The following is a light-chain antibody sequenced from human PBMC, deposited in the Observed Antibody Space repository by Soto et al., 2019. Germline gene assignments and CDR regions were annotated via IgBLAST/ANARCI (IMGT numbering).Light chain of an antibody. CDR2: DAS. V-gene: IGKV3-11*01. J-gene: IGKJ4*01. CDR3: QQRSYWLT. CDR1: QSVSSY. Sequence: IVLTQTPATLSLSPGERATLSCRASQSVSSYLAWYQQKPGEAPGHLIYDASNRATGIPARFSGRGSGTDFPLTISRVQHEDLAVYCWQQRSYWLTFGEGTKVDIK.